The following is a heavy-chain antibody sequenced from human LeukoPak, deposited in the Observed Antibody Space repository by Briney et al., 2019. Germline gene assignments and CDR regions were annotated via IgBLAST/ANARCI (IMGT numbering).Heavy chain of an antibody. Sequence: SETLSLTCTVSGGSISSSSYYWGWIRQPPGKGLEWIGRIYYSGSTYYNPSLTIQVTISVDTSKNQFSLKLSSVTAADTAVYYCARGRWGLRYFGGLFNDAFDIWGQGTMVTVSS. CDR1: GGSISSSSYY. CDR3: ARGRWGLRYFGGLFNDAFDI. V-gene: IGHV4-39*01. J-gene: IGHJ3*02. CDR2: IYYSGST. D-gene: IGHD3-9*01.